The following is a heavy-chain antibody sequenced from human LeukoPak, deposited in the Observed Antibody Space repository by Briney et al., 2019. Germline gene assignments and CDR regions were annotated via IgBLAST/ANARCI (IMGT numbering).Heavy chain of an antibody. CDR3: ARDDSSGYYYTPSGYFDY. J-gene: IGHJ4*02. V-gene: IGHV1-2*02. Sequence: ASVKVSCKASGYTFTGYYMHWVRQAPGQGLEWMGWINPNSGGTNYAQKFQGRVTMTRDTSTSTAYMELSRLRSDDTAVYYCARDDSSGYYYTPSGYFDYWGQGTLVTVSS. CDR2: INPNSGGT. CDR1: GYTFTGYY. D-gene: IGHD3-22*01.